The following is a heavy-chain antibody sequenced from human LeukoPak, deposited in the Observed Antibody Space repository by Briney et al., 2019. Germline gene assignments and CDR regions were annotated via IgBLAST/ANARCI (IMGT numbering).Heavy chain of an antibody. CDR3: AKDRLIAVTGDSFQP. J-gene: IGHJ5*02. CDR1: GFTFSSYG. Sequence: GGSLRLSCAASGFTFSSYGMHWVRQAPGKGLEWVAVISYDGSNKYYADSVKGRFTISRDNSQNTVYLQMNSLRGEDTAVYYCAKDRLIAVTGDSFQPWGQGTLVTVSS. V-gene: IGHV3-30*18. CDR2: ISYDGSNK. D-gene: IGHD6-19*01.